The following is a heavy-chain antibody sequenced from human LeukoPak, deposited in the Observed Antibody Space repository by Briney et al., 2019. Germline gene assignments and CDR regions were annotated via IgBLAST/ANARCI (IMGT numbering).Heavy chain of an antibody. D-gene: IGHD3-10*01. Sequence: ASVKVSCKASGYTFTSYDINWVRQATGQGLEWMGWMNPNSGNTGYAQKFQGRVTMTRNTSISTAYMELSSLRSEDTAVYYCARGHSPGLLWFGELSHYYMDVWGKGTTVTVSS. V-gene: IGHV1-8*01. CDR1: GYTFTSYD. CDR2: MNPNSGNT. CDR3: ARGHSPGLLWFGELSHYYMDV. J-gene: IGHJ6*03.